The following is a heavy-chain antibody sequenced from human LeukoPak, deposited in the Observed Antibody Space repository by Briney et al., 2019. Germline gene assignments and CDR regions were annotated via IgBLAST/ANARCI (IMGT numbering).Heavy chain of an antibody. Sequence: GGSLRLSCAASGFTFSSYEMNWVRQAPGKGLEWVSYIDFSGRTIHYADSVKGRFTISRDNSKNTLYLQMNSLRAEDTALYYCANGDGINHYNWIDPWGQGTLVTVSS. CDR3: ANGDGINHYNWIDP. J-gene: IGHJ5*02. CDR1: GFTFSSYE. V-gene: IGHV3-48*03. CDR2: IDFSGRTI. D-gene: IGHD2-21*01.